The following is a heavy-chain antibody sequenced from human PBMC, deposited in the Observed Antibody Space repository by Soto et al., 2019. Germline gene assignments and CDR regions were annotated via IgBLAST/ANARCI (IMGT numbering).Heavy chain of an antibody. V-gene: IGHV3-23*01. CDR1: GFTFSSYA. CDR2: ISGSGGST. Sequence: EVQLLESRGGLVQPGGSLRLSCAASGFTFSSYAMSWVRQAPGKGLEWVSAISGSGGSTYYADSVKGRFTISRDNSKNTLYLQMNSLRAEDTAVYYCAAAGTSYDGLDVWGQGTAVTVSS. D-gene: IGHD6-13*01. CDR3: AAAGTSYDGLDV. J-gene: IGHJ6*02.